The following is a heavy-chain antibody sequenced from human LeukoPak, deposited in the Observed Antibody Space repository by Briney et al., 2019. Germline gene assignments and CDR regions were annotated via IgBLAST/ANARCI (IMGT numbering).Heavy chain of an antibody. CDR2: INTGSDYT. D-gene: IGHD1-26*01. J-gene: IGHJ4*02. V-gene: IGHV3-11*03. CDR3: ARVGLGSGNYYYLFDF. CDR1: GVTFTDYY. Sequence: PGGSLRLSCTASGVTFTDYYMSWIRQAPGKGLEWVSYINTGSDYTNYADSVKGRFTISRDNAKNPLYLQMNSLRADDTAVYYCARVGLGSGNYYYLFDFWGQGTLVTVSS.